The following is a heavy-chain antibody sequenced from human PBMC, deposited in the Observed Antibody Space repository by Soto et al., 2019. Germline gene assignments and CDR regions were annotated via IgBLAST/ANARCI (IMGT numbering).Heavy chain of an antibody. J-gene: IGHJ4*02. CDR2: INENGANT. CDR3: VSWVSAHFDF. CDR1: VFAFGDRP. V-gene: IGHV3-23*01. D-gene: IGHD2-8*01. Sequence: GGSLRLSCASSVFAFGDRPMTWVRQAPGKALEWVSTINENGANTHYPDSVKGRFTISRDNSQNTVDLQMNSLRADDTALYYCVSWVSAHFDFWGRGTLVTVSS.